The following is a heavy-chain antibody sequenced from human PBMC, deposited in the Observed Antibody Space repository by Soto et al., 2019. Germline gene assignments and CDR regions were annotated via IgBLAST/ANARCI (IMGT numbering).Heavy chain of an antibody. CDR2: MNPNSGNT. J-gene: IGHJ6*02. CDR3: ARRMSSGWTGYGMDV. Sequence: ASVKVSCKASGYTFSSSDINGVRQATGQGLEWMGWMNPNSGNTGYAQKFQGRVTMTRNTSISTAYMELSSLRSEDTAVYYCARRMSSGWTGYGMDVWGQGTTVTVSS. CDR1: GYTFSSSD. D-gene: IGHD6-19*01. V-gene: IGHV1-8*01.